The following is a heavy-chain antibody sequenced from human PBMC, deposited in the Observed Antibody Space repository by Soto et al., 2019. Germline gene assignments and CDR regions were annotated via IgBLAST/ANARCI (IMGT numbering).Heavy chain of an antibody. J-gene: IGHJ4*02. CDR2: MNPISGTA. CDR1: GGTFSSYA. Sequence: GASVKVSCKASGGTFSSYAISWVRQATGQGLEWMGGMNPISGTAGYAQKFQGRVTMTRNTSISTAYMELSSLRSEDTAVYYCARRLGGRYYFDYWGQGTLVTVSS. D-gene: IGHD6-25*01. V-gene: IGHV1-8*02. CDR3: ARRLGGRYYFDY.